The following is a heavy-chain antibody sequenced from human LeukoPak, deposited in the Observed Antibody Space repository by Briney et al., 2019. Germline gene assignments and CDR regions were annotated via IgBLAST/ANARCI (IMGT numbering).Heavy chain of an antibody. CDR3: ARRWYSSGWPFDY. CDR2: IYTSGST. Sequence: SETLSLTCTVSGGSISSGSYYWSWIRQPAGKGLEWIGRIYTSGSTNYNPSLKSRVTISVDTSKNQFSLKMTSVTAADTAIYYCARRWYSSGWPFDYWGQGTLVTVSS. D-gene: IGHD6-19*01. J-gene: IGHJ4*02. CDR1: GGSISSGSYY. V-gene: IGHV4-61*02.